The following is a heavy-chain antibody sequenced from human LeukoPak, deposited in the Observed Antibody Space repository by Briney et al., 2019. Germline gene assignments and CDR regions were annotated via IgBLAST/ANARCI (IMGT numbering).Heavy chain of an antibody. D-gene: IGHD6-13*01. Sequence: ASAKVSCKASGYTFTSYDINWVRQATGQGLEWMGWMNPNSGNTGYAQKFQGRVTMTRNTSISTAYMELSSLRSEDTAVYYCARSSVAAGDAFDIWGQGTMVTVSS. CDR3: ARSSVAAGDAFDI. CDR2: MNPNSGNT. J-gene: IGHJ3*02. V-gene: IGHV1-8*01. CDR1: GYTFTSYD.